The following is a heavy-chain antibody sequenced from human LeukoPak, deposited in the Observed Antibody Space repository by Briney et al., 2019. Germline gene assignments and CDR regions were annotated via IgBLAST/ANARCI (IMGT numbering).Heavy chain of an antibody. V-gene: IGHV3-33*01. CDR3: AREQSTFGSAGAFDI. J-gene: IGHJ3*02. CDR2: SWWARS. D-gene: IGHD3-16*01. Sequence: PGRSLRLSCSASGFTFSRHGMHWIRQAPGKGLEWVAVSWWARSDYADSVKGRFTISRDTSRVTLNLEMSSLRVEDTAIYYCAREQSTFGSAGAFDIWGQGTVVIVSS. CDR1: GFTFSRHG.